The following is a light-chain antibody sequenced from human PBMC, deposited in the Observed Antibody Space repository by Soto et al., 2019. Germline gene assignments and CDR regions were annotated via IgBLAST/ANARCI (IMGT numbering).Light chain of an antibody. CDR3: QLCKSYPLS. CDR2: KES. J-gene: IGKJ4*01. Sequence: DIQMTQSPSTLPSSVGDRVSITCRASQSITSWLAWYQRKPGKAPKLLIYKESSLESGVPLRFSCSESGTEFTLTISSLQSDYIATYFCQLCKSYPLSFGGGTKVEIK. V-gene: IGKV1-5*03. CDR1: QSITSW.